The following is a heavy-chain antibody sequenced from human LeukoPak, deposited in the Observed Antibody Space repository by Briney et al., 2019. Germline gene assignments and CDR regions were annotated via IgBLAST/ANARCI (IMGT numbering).Heavy chain of an antibody. D-gene: IGHD6-19*01. CDR1: GFTFSSYA. J-gene: IGHJ4*02. CDR2: IRGSGGGT. Sequence: GGSLRLSCAASGFTFSSYAMSWVRQPPAKGLERVSAIRGSGGGTYYADSVKGRFTISRDNSENTLYLQMNSLRDENTALYYCAKAGIGVVGYFDYWGQGTLVTVSS. CDR3: AKAGIGVVGYFDY. V-gene: IGHV3-23*01.